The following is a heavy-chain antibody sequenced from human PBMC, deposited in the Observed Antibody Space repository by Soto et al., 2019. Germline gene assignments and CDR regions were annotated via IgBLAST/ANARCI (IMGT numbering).Heavy chain of an antibody. J-gene: IGHJ6*02. CDR2: INAGNGNT. D-gene: IGHD3-3*01. Sequence: GASVKVSCKASGFTFTSCAMHWVRQAPGQRLEWMGWINAGNGNTKYSQKFQGRVTITRDTSASTAYMELSSLRSEDTAVYYCAGPRYYDFWSGYPPRYYGMDVWGQGTTVTVSS. CDR3: AGPRYYDFWSGYPPRYYGMDV. V-gene: IGHV1-3*01. CDR1: GFTFTSCA.